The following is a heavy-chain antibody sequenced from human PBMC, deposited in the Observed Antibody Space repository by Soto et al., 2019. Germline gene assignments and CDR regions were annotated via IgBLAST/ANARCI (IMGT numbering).Heavy chain of an antibody. CDR1: GFSLNTQGMC. J-gene: IGHJ4*02. D-gene: IGHD2-15*01. CDR3: ARKVRSAAPFDN. V-gene: IGHV2-70*11. Sequence: SGPTLVNPTQTLTLTCTISGFSLNTQGMCVSWIRQPPGKALEWLARIDWDNDTYYSSSLKTRLTISKDTSRNQVVLTMTNMDPADTATYLCARKVRSAAPFDNWGQGTLVNVSS. CDR2: IDWDNDT.